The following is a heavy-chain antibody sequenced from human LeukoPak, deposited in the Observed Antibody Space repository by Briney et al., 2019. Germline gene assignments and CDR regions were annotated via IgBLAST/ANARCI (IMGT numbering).Heavy chain of an antibody. J-gene: IGHJ5*02. Sequence: GTSLRLSCAASGFTFRSYGMHWVRQAPGKGLEWVAVIWKDGINKYYADSVKGRFTISRDNAKNSLYLQMNSLRAEDTAVYYCARSKAHLSTSWYGTWFDPWGQGTLVTVSS. CDR3: ARSKAHLSTSWYGTWFDP. CDR1: GFTFRSYG. CDR2: IWKDGINK. D-gene: IGHD2-2*01. V-gene: IGHV3-33*01.